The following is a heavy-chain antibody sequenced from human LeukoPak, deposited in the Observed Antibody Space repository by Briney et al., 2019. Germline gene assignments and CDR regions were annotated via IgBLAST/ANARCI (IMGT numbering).Heavy chain of an antibody. CDR1: GYTLTELS. CDR2: FDPEDGET. J-gene: IGHJ5*02. Sequence: ASVKVSCKVSGYTLTELSMHWVRQAPGKGLEWMGGFDPEDGETIYAQKFQGRVTITADESTSTAYMGLSSLRSEDTAVYYCARAHLTYGSGSYYGWFDPWGQGTLVTVSS. D-gene: IGHD3-10*01. V-gene: IGHV1-24*01. CDR3: ARAHLTYGSGSYYGWFDP.